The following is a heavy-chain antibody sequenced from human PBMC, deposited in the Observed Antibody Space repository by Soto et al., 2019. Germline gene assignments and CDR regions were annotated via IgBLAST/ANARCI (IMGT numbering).Heavy chain of an antibody. Sequence: EVQLVESGGGLVQPGGSLRLSCAASGFTFSSYWMHLVRQAPGKGLVWVSRINSDGSSTNYADSVKGRFTISRDTAKITLYLQMNSLRAEDTAVYDCARGGSLTWYFDLWGRGTLVTVSS. CDR1: GFTFSSYW. D-gene: IGHD1-26*01. CDR2: INSDGSST. CDR3: ARGGSLTWYFDL. J-gene: IGHJ2*01. V-gene: IGHV3-74*01.